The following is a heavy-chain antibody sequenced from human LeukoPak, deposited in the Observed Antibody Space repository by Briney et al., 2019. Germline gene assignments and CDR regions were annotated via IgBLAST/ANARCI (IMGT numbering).Heavy chain of an antibody. Sequence: RGCLKLSCVAPGFSFSDYYMDWVRPAPGKGLEWVARIRIKRYSCSTDYAASVEGRFVISRDDSKNLMSLQMNSMQSEDTAVYYCTRSSLHYNFDWGQGTLVSVSS. CDR3: TRSSLHYNFD. CDR1: GFSFSDYY. CDR2: IRIKRYSCST. V-gene: IGHV3-72*01. J-gene: IGHJ4*02. D-gene: IGHD5-24*01.